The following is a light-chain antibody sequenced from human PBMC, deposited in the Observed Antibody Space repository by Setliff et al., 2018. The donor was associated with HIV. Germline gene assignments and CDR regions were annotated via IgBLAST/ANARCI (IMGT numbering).Light chain of an antibody. CDR3: CSYAGSNIFV. V-gene: IGLV2-11*01. Sequence: QSALTQPRSVSGSRGQSITFSCTGTSSDIGAYDYVSWYQQHPGKAPKLITYGVDKRPSGVPTRFSGFKSGNTASLTIYGLQPEDEADYFCCSYAGSNIFVFGKGT. CDR1: SSDIGAYDY. J-gene: IGLJ1*01. CDR2: GVD.